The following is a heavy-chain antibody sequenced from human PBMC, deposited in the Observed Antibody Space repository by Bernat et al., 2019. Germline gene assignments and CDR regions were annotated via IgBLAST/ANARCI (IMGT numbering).Heavy chain of an antibody. J-gene: IGHJ4*02. CDR1: GFTFSSYG. Sequence: QVQLVESGGGVVQPGRSLRLSCAASGFTFSSYGMHWVRQAPGKGLEWVAVISYDGSNKYYADSVKGRFTISRDNSKNTLYLQMNSLRAEDTAVYYCAKDWYFSHSSGCDDWGQGTLVTVSS. V-gene: IGHV3-30*18. D-gene: IGHD3-22*01. CDR3: AKDWYFSHSSGCDD. CDR2: ISYDGSNK.